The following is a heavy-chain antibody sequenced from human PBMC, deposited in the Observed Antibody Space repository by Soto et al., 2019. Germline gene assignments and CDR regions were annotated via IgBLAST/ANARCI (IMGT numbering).Heavy chain of an antibody. CDR3: AKDLGYWNYDYYYGMDV. CDR2: ISYDGSNK. V-gene: IGHV3-30*18. CDR1: GFTFSSYG. J-gene: IGHJ6*02. D-gene: IGHD1-1*01. Sequence: GGSLRLSCAASGFTFSSYGMHWVRQAPGKGLEWVAVISYDGSNKYYADSVKGRFTISRDNSKNTLYLQMNSLRAEDTAVYYCAKDLGYWNYDYYYGMDVWGQGTTVTVSS.